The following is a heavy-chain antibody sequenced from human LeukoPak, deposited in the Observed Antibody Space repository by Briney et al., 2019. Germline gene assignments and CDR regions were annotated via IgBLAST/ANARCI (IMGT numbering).Heavy chain of an antibody. CDR2: IKQDGSEK. J-gene: IGHJ4*02. V-gene: IGHV3-7*01. Sequence: GGSLRLSCAASGFSFSNYWMSWVRQAPGKGLEWVANIKQDGSEKYYVDSVKGRFTISRDNAKNSLYLQMNSLRAEDTAVYYCARDGIMTTSGWDFDYWGQGTLVTVSS. D-gene: IGHD6-19*01. CDR1: GFSFSNYW. CDR3: ARDGIMTTSGWDFDY.